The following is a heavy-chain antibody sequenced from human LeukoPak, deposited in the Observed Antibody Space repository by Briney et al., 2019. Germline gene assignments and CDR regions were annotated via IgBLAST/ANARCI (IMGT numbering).Heavy chain of an antibody. CDR1: GGTFSSYA. V-gene: IGHV1-69*04. J-gene: IGHJ4*02. Sequence: GASVKVSCKASGGTFSSYAISWVRQAPGQGLEWMGRIIPILGIANYAQKFQGRVTITANKSTSTAYMELSSLRSEDTAVYYCARDKKLGGYSYGPKLYYFDYWGQGTLVTVSS. CDR3: ARDKKLGGYSYGPKLYYFDY. CDR2: IIPILGIA. D-gene: IGHD5-18*01.